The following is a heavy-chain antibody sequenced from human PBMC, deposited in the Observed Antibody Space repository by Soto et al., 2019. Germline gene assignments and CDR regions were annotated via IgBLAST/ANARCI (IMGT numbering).Heavy chain of an antibody. V-gene: IGHV3-21*01. CDR1: GFTFSSYS. CDR2: ISSSSSYI. J-gene: IGHJ4*02. D-gene: IGHD2-15*01. CDR3: AREGLGYCSGGSCYFDY. Sequence: GESLKISCAASGFTFSSYSMNWVRQAPGKGLEWVSSISSSSSYIYYADSVKGRFTISRDNAKNSLYLQMNSLRAEDTAVYYCAREGLGYCSGGSCYFDYWGQGTLVTVSS.